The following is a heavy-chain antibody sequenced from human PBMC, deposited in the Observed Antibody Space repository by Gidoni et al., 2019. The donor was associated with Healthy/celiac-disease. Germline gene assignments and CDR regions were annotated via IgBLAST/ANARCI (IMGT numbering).Heavy chain of an antibody. V-gene: IGHV1-18*01. CDR1: VYTFTSYG. Sequence: QVQLVQSGAEVTKPGASVQVSCKASVYTFTSYGISWVRQAPGQGLEWMGWSSAYNGNTNYAQKLQGRVTMTTDTSTSTAYMGLRSLRSDDTAVYYCARDGSWDNWNHGDFQHWGQGTLVTVSS. CDR3: ARDGSWDNWNHGDFQH. CDR2: SSAYNGNT. D-gene: IGHD1-20*01. J-gene: IGHJ1*01.